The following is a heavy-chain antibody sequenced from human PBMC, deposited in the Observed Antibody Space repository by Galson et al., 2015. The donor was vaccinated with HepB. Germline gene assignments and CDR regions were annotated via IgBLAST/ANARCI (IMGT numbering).Heavy chain of an antibody. CDR1: GYSFTTYW. V-gene: IGHV5-10-1*01. J-gene: IGHJ4*02. CDR3: ARRYCTGGSCYSGFDY. Sequence: QSGAEVKKPGESPRLSCQGFGYSFTTYWINWLRQMPGKGLEWVGRIDPSAAYADYSPSFRGHVTISADQSINTAYLQWSSLKASYTATYYCARRYCTGGSCYSGFDYWGQGTLVTVSS. D-gene: IGHD2-15*01. CDR2: IDPSAAYA.